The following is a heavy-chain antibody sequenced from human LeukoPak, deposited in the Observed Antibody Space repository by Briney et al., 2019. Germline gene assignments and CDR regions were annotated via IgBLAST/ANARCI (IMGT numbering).Heavy chain of an antibody. J-gene: IGHJ5*02. V-gene: IGHV1-24*01. D-gene: IGHD3-10*01. CDR2: FDPEDGET. Sequence: ASVKVSCKVSGYTLTELSMHWVRQAPGKGLEWMGGFDPEDGETIYAQKFQGRVTMTEDTSTDTAYMELSSLRSEDTAVYYCATAPPNYYGSGSYSPWGQGTLVTVSS. CDR3: ATAPPNYYGSGSYSP. CDR1: GYTLTELS.